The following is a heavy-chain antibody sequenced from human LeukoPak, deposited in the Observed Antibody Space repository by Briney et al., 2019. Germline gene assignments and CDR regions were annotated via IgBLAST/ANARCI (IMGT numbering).Heavy chain of an antibody. J-gene: IGHJ3*02. CDR2: IKQDGSEK. CDR3: ARDPYRMLATVTTGVAFDI. D-gene: IGHD4-11*01. Sequence: PGGSLRLSCAASGFTVSNNYMSWVRQAPGKGLEWVANIKQDGSEKYCVDSVKGRFTISRDNAKNSLYLQMNSLRAEDTAVYYCARDPYRMLATVTTGVAFDIWGQGTMVTVSS. CDR1: GFTVSNNY. V-gene: IGHV3-7*01.